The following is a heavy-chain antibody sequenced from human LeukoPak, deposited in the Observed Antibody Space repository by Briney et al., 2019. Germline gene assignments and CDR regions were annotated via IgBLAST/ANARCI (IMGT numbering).Heavy chain of an antibody. J-gene: IGHJ1*01. CDR3: ARAAKNYYDSSTYFQH. V-gene: IGHV1-18*01. Sequence: ASVKVSCKASGYTFTSYGISWVRQAPGQGLEWMGWISAYNGNTNYAQKLQGRVTMTTDTSTSTAYMELRSLRSDDTAVYYCARAAKNYYDSSTYFQHWGQGTLVTVSS. D-gene: IGHD3-22*01. CDR2: ISAYNGNT. CDR1: GYTFTSYG.